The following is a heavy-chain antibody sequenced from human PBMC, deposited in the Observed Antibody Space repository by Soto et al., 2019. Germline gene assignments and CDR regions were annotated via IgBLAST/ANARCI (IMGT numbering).Heavy chain of an antibody. V-gene: IGHV3-33*01. CDR1: GFTFSSYG. CDR2: IWYDGSNK. CDR3: ARDPALYYYMDF. J-gene: IGHJ6*03. Sequence: GGSLRLSCAASGFTFSSYGMHWVRQAPGKGLEWVAVIWYDGSNKYYADSVKGRFTISRDNSKNTLYLQMNSLRAEDTAVYYCARDPALYYYMDFRGKGTTVTVSS.